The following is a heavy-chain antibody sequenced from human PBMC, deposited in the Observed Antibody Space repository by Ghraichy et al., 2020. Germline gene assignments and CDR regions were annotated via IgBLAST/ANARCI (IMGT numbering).Heavy chain of an antibody. J-gene: IGHJ4*02. V-gene: IGHV3-21*01. Sequence: ETLSLTCAASGFIFSTYTINWVRQAPGKGLEWVSSISSSSSYIYYADSVKGRFTISRDNAKNSLYLQMNSLRAEDTAVYYCARAKVADYWGQGTLVTVSS. CDR3: ARAKVADY. CDR1: GFIFSTYT. CDR2: ISSSSSYI.